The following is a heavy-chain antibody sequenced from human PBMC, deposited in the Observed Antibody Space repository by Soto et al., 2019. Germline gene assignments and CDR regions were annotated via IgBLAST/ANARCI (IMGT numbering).Heavy chain of an antibody. CDR2: ISSSSSYI. V-gene: IGHV3-21*01. J-gene: IGHJ6*02. CDR3: ARYGRASSRGHFYYGMDV. D-gene: IGHD1-26*01. CDR1: GFTFSSYS. Sequence: EVQLVESGGGLVKPGGSLRLSCAASGFTFSSYSMNWVRQAPGKGLEWVSSISSSSSYIYYADSVKGRFTISRDDANNSLYLQMNSLRAEDTAVYYCARYGRASSRGHFYYGMDVWGQGTTVTVCS.